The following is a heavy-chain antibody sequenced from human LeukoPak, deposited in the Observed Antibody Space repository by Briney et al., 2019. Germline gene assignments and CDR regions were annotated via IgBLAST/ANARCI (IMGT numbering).Heavy chain of an antibody. Sequence: PGGSLRLSCAASGFTFSSYSMNWVRQAPGKGLEWVSSISSSSSYIYYADSVKGRFTISRDNAKNSLYLQMNSLRAEDTAVYYCARDSGSYGPLTYYFDYWGQGTLVTVSS. CDR3: ARDSGSYGPLTYYFDY. CDR2: ISSSSSYI. D-gene: IGHD1-26*01. CDR1: GFTFSSYS. J-gene: IGHJ4*02. V-gene: IGHV3-21*01.